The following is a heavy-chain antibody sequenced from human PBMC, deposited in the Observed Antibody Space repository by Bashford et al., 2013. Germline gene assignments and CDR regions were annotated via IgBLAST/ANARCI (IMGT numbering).Heavy chain of an antibody. CDR2: MNRDGSET. D-gene: IGHD6-13*01. J-gene: IGHJ3*01. V-gene: IGHV3-7*03. Sequence: VRQAPGKGLEWVANMNRDGSETYYDDSVKGRFTISRDNAKNSLYLQMNSLRAEDTAVYYCARDFSTWLSGRWYDVFDVWGQGTVVTVSS. CDR3: ARDFSTWLSGRWYDVFDV.